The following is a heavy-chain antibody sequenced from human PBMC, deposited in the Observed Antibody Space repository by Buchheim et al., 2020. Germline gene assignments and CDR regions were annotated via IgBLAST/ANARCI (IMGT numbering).Heavy chain of an antibody. CDR2: INPNSGGT. J-gene: IGHJ5*02. Sequence: QVQLVQSGAEVKKPGASVKVSCKASGYTFTGYYMHWVRQAPGQGLEWMGWINPNSGGTNYAQQFQGRVTMTRDTSISTAYLKLSRLRSNDTAVYYCAREDGYSSGWFDWFDPWGQGTL. D-gene: IGHD6-19*01. V-gene: IGHV1-2*02. CDR3: AREDGYSSGWFDWFDP. CDR1: GYTFTGYY.